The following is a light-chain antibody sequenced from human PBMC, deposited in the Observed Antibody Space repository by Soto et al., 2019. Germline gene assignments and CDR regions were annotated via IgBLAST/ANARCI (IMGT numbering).Light chain of an antibody. V-gene: IGKV1-6*01. Sequence: AIEMTQSASSLSASLPSRVTITSTESQGIGNDLGWYQQKPGKAPKLLIFAASSLQTGVPSRFSGSRSGTDFTLTISSLQPEDFATYYCLQDYNYPQKFGQGTKV. CDR3: LQDYNYPQK. CDR2: AAS. CDR1: QGIGND. J-gene: IGKJ1*01.